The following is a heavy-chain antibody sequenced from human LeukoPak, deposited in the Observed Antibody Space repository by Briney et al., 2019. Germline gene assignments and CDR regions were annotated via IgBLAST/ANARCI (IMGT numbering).Heavy chain of an antibody. V-gene: IGHV4-34*01. Sequence: PSETLSLTCAVYGGSFSGYYWSWLRQPPGKGLEWVGEINHSGSTNYNPSLKSRVAIPVDTTKTQFSLKLSSVTAADTAVYYCARGGRIAAARTFFDYGGQGTLVTVSS. D-gene: IGHD6-13*01. CDR2: INHSGST. CDR3: ARGGRIAAARTFFDY. J-gene: IGHJ4*02. CDR1: GGSFSGYY.